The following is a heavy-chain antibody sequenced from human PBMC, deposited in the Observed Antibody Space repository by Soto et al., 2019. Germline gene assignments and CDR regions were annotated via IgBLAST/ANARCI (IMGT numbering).Heavy chain of an antibody. CDR1: GFTFSNDS. J-gene: IGHJ6*03. CDR3: AKAVYCTNGVCFGALYYYYMDV. Sequence: GGSLRLSCAASGFTFSNDSMHWVRQGAGKGLVWVSPISGSGGSTYYADSVKGRFTISRDNSKNTLYLQMNSLRAEDTAVYYCAKAVYCTNGVCFGALYYYYMDVWGKGTTVTVSS. V-gene: IGHV3-23*01. CDR2: ISGSGGST. D-gene: IGHD2-8*01.